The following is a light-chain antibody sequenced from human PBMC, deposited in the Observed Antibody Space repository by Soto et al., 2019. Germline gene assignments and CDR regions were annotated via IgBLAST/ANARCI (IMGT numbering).Light chain of an antibody. J-gene: IGKJ1*01. Sequence: EIVMTQSPATLSVSPWEISTLSFRSIRIGSTDLAWYRQKPCHAPSPPIYDASTRATGIPARFSGSGSGTEFTLTISSLQSEDFAVYYCQQYNNWWTFGQGTKVDIK. CDR1: RIGSTD. V-gene: IGKV3-15*01. CDR2: DAS. CDR3: QQYNNWWT.